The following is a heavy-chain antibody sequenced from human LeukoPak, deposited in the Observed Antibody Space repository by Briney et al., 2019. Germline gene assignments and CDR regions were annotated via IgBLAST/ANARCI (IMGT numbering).Heavy chain of an antibody. D-gene: IGHD4-23*01. CDR1: GFTFGSNG. CDR3: AKRSDYGGNWSYLDC. J-gene: IGHJ4*02. V-gene: IGHV3-23*01. Sequence: GGALRLSCAASGFTFGSNGMIWVRRAPGKGLEWVSTISGGGGTTNYADSVKGRFTISRDNSKNTLYLQMNSLRAEDTAVYYCAKRSDYGGNWSYLDCWGQGTLVTVSS. CDR2: ISGGGGTT.